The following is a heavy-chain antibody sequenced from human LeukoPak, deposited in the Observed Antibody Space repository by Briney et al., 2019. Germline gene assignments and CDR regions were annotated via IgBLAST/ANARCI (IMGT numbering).Heavy chain of an antibody. Sequence: ASVKVSCKASGYTFTGYYIHWVRQAPGQGLEWMGWINPNSGGTNYAQKFQGRVTMTRDTSIGTAYMELSRLRSDDTAVYYCARTPPVQLERILDYWGQGTLVTVSS. CDR3: ARTPPVQLERILDY. V-gene: IGHV1-2*02. J-gene: IGHJ4*02. D-gene: IGHD1-1*01. CDR1: GYTFTGYY. CDR2: INPNSGGT.